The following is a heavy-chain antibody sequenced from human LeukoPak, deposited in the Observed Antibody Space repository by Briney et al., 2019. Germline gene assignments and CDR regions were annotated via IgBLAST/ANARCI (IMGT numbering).Heavy chain of an antibody. CDR3: ARDIVKAGTDAVDT. D-gene: IGHD6-19*01. Sequence: PGGSLRLSCAASGFTFSSYWMTWVRQAPGKGLEWVANINQDGSETYYVDSVKGRFTISRDNSKNTLYLQMNSLRAEDTAVYYCARDIVKAGTDAVDTWGQGTMVTVSS. CDR2: INQDGSET. CDR1: GFTFSSYW. V-gene: IGHV3-7*01. J-gene: IGHJ3*02.